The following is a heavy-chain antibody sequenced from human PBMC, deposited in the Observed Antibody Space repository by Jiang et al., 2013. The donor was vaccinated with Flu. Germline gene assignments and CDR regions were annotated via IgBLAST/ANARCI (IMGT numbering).Heavy chain of an antibody. CDR1: GGTFSSYT. CDR3: ASRGSYSIGDAFDI. Sequence: GAEVKKPGSSVKVSCKASGGTFSSYTISWVRQAPGQGLEWMGRIIPILGIANYAQKFQGRVTITADKSTSTAYMELSSLRSEDTAVYYCASRGSYSIGDAFDIWGQGTMVTVSS. D-gene: IGHD1-26*01. V-gene: IGHV1-69*02. J-gene: IGHJ3*02. CDR2: IIPILGIA.